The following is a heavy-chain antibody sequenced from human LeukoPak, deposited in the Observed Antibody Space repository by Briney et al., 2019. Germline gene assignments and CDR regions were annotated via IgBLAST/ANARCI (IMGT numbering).Heavy chain of an antibody. CDR1: GFPFSSYV. Sequence: GRSLRLSRAAPGFPFSSYVMHWLRQAPGKGLEWVAVIWFDGGKIYYADSVKGRFTISRDNSKNTLYLQMNSLRAEDTAVYHCVRDFTNIRGGGYFDNWGQGTLVTVSS. CDR3: VRDFTNIRGGGYFDN. D-gene: IGHD2/OR15-2a*01. CDR2: IWFDGGKI. J-gene: IGHJ4*02. V-gene: IGHV3-33*01.